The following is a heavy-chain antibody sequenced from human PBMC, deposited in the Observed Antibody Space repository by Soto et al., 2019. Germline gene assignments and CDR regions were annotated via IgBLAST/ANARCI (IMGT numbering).Heavy chain of an antibody. D-gene: IGHD7-27*01. Sequence: QVQLQESGPGLVKPSGTLSLTCTVSGGSISETTWWSWVRQPPGKGLEWIGDISHSGSANYNPSLKSRVTMSVDRSKNQISLILTSVPAADTAVYYCQLTRGGLFIMDVWGQGTTVTVSS. CDR2: ISHSGSA. CDR3: QLTRGGLFIMDV. J-gene: IGHJ6*02. CDR1: GGSISETTW. V-gene: IGHV4-4*02.